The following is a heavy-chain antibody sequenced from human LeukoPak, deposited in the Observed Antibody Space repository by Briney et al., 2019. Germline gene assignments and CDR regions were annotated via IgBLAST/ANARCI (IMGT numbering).Heavy chain of an antibody. D-gene: IGHD5-12*01. CDR1: GGSISSYY. CDR2: IYYSGST. Sequence: SETLSLTCTVSGGSISSYYWSWIRQPPGKGLEWIGYIYYSGSTNYNPSLKSRVTISVDTSKNQFSLKLSSVTAADTAVYYCARDLCGYDLDNWFDPWGQGTLVTVSS. J-gene: IGHJ5*02. V-gene: IGHV4-59*01. CDR3: ARDLCGYDLDNWFDP.